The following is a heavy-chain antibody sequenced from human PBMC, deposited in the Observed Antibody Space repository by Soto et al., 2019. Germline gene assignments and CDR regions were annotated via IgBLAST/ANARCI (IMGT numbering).Heavy chain of an antibody. J-gene: IGHJ6*02. V-gene: IGHV5-10-1*01. D-gene: IGHD4-17*01. CDR1: GYSFTSYW. Sequence: GESLKISCKGSGYSFTSYWISWVRQMPGKGLEWMGRIDPSDSYTNYSPSFQGHVTISADKSISTAYLQWSSLKASDTAMYYCARQELGYGDLSIYYYYGMDVWGQGTTVTVSS. CDR2: IDPSDSYT. CDR3: ARQELGYGDLSIYYYYGMDV.